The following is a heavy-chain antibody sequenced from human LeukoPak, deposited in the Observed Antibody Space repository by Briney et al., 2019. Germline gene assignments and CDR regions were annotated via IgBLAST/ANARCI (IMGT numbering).Heavy chain of an antibody. CDR1: GYTFTSYS. CDR2: INVGNGDT. J-gene: IGHJ4*02. CDR3: ARSIAATDNTY. D-gene: IGHD6-13*01. Sequence: ASVTVSCMASGYTFTSYSLHWVRQAPGQRLEWMGWINVGNGDTKYSQKFQGRVTITRDTSASTVYMELSGLRSEDTAVYYCARSIAATDNTYWGQGTLVTVSS. V-gene: IGHV1-3*01.